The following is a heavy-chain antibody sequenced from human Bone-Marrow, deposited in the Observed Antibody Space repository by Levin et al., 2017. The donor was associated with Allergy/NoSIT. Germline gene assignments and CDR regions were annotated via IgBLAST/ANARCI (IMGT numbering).Heavy chain of an antibody. D-gene: IGHD2-21*02. J-gene: IGHJ4*02. CDR1: GFTFNNFA. Sequence: PGGSLRLSCATSGFTFNNFAMSWVRQAPGKGREWVSTFSSSAFNAYYAGSVKGRFTISTDSSKNILYLDMNTLRVNDTAIYYCARPKRLCGPHCSFAFDHWGQGTLVTVSS. CDR3: ARPKRLCGPHCSFAFDH. V-gene: IGHV3-23*01. CDR2: FSSSAFNA.